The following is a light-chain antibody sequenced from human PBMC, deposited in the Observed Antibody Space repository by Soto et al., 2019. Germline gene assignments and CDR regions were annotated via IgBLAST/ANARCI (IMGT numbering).Light chain of an antibody. Sequence: EIVMTQSPATLSVSPLGIATLSCRASQSISDTLAWYQQKPGQAPRLLIHGASTRAPGFPARFSGSGSGTDFTLTISSLQSEDFAVYYCQKYDNWPWKFGQGTKVDIK. CDR3: QKYDNWPWK. CDR2: GAS. V-gene: IGKV3-15*01. J-gene: IGKJ1*01. CDR1: QSISDT.